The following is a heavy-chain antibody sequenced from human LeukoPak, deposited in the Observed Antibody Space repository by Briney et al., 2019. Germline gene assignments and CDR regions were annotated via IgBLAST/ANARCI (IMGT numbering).Heavy chain of an antibody. V-gene: IGHV1-69*05. CDR1: GGTFSSYA. Sequence: VSRAPSGGTFSSYAIRWGPQARRQRLEWRGGIILIFGTANYAQKFQGRATITTDESTSTAYMELSSLRSEDTAVYYCARGGEDIVVVPAAISAGYFYYMDVWGKGTTVTVSS. J-gene: IGHJ6*03. D-gene: IGHD2-2*02. CDR3: ARGGEDIVVVPAAISAGYFYYMDV. CDR2: IILIFGTA.